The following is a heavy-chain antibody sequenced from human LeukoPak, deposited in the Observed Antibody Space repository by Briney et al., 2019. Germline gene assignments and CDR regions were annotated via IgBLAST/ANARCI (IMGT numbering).Heavy chain of an antibody. Sequence: PGRSRRLSCAASGFTFSDYAMSWVRQAPGKGLEWVSGINDNGGTRFYAASVKGRFTSSRDNPKNTLYLQMNGLRVEDTAVYYCAKDLQTWPRFPDYWGQGTLVTVSS. CDR2: INDNGGTR. D-gene: IGHD5-12*01. V-gene: IGHV3-23*01. CDR3: AKDLQTWPRFPDY. J-gene: IGHJ4*02. CDR1: GFTFSDYA.